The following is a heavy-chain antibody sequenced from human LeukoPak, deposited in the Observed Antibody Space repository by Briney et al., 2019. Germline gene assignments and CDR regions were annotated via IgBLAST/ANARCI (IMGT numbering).Heavy chain of an antibody. CDR1: GYSISSGFY. V-gene: IGHV4-38-2*02. CDR2: IYHSGST. J-gene: IGHJ4*02. Sequence: SETLSLTCTVSGYSISSGFYWGRIRQPPGKGLEWIGSIYHSGSTYFNPSLKSRVTISVDTSNNQFSLKLSSVTAADAAVYYCAREVLATVTTFWFDLWGQGTLVTVSS. D-gene: IGHD4-17*01. CDR3: AREVLATVTTFWFDL.